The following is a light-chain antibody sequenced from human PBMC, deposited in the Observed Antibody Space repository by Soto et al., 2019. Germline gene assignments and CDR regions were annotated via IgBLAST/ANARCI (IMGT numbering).Light chain of an antibody. CDR1: QSVSSH. CDR3: QQRSNWPIT. J-gene: IGKJ5*01. Sequence: EIVLTQSPATLSLSPGERATLSCRASQSVSSHLAWYQQKPGQAPRLLIYDAFKRATGIPARFSGSGSGTDFTLTISSLESADFAVYYCQQRSNWPITFGQGTRLEMK. V-gene: IGKV3-11*01. CDR2: DAF.